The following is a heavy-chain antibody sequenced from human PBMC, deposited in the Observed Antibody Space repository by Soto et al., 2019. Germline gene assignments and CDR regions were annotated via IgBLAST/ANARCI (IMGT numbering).Heavy chain of an antibody. J-gene: IGHJ4*02. Sequence: SETLSLTCTVSGGSIRSSTYQWGWIRQPPGRGLEWIGSAYYSESTYYNPSLKSRVAVSVDTSKNQFSLKVTSVTAADTAVYYGARHRNWKVYYGGQGXQVTVYS. CDR2: AYYSEST. CDR3: ARHRNWKVYY. V-gene: IGHV4-39*01. D-gene: IGHD1-1*01. CDR1: GGSIRSSTYQ.